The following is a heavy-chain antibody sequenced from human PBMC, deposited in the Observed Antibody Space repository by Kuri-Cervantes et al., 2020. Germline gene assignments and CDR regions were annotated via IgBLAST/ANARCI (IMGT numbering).Heavy chain of an antibody. D-gene: IGHD3-3*01. CDR2: IGGNGRST. J-gene: IGHJ6*03. V-gene: IGHV3-20*04. Sequence: GESLKISCTASGFNFEDYAMYWVRQVPGKGLEWVSTIGGNGRSTFYADSVKGRFTISRDNAKNSLYLQMNSLRAEDTAVYYCARDASYYNFWSGYGVVDYYYYYMDVWGKGTTVTVSS. CDR1: GFNFEDYA. CDR3: ARDASYYNFWSGYGVVDYYYYYMDV.